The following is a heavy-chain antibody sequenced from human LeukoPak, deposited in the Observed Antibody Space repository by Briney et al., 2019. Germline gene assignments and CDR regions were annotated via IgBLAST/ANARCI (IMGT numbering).Heavy chain of an antibody. Sequence: SETLSLTCTVSGGSFSSGGYYWSWIRQHPGKGLEWIGYIYYSGSTYYNPSLKSLVTISVDTSKNQFSLKLSSVTAADTAVYYCARDRYGNYYFDYWGQGTLVTVSS. CDR2: IYYSGST. V-gene: IGHV4-31*01. CDR1: GGSFSSGGYY. D-gene: IGHD1-1*01. CDR3: ARDRYGNYYFDY. J-gene: IGHJ4*02.